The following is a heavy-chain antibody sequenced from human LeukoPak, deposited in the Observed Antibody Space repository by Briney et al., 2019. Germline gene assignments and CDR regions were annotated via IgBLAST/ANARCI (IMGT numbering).Heavy chain of an antibody. Sequence: PGGSLRLSCAASGFTFSSYGMHWVRQAPGKGLEWVAVISYDGSNKYYADSAKGRFTISRDNSKNTLYLQMNSLRAEDTAVYYCAKSRSYNNWNSEGFDYWGQGTLVTVSS. CDR3: AKSRSYNNWNSEGFDY. V-gene: IGHV3-30*18. J-gene: IGHJ4*02. D-gene: IGHD1-1*01. CDR1: GFTFSSYG. CDR2: ISYDGSNK.